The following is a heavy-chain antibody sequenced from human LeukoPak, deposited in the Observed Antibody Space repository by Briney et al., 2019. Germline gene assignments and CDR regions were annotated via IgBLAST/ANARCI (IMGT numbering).Heavy chain of an antibody. D-gene: IGHD2-15*01. V-gene: IGHV4-59*08. CDR3: ARVAAIAKEYYFDY. Sequence: SETLSLTCTVSGGSISSYYWSLIRQPPGKGLEWIGYIYYSGSTNYNPSLKSRVTISVDTSKNQFSLKLSSVTAADTAVYYCARVAAIAKEYYFDYWGQGTLVTVSS. CDR2: IYYSGST. CDR1: GGSISSYY. J-gene: IGHJ4*02.